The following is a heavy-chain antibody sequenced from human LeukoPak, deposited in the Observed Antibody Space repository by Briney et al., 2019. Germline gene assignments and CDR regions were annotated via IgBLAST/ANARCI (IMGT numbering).Heavy chain of an antibody. Sequence: SETLSLTCTVSGDSINVYYWSWIRQPPGKELEWIGYIYYSGNTRHNTPLKSRVSISVDTSNKQSPRKLSSAAAADTALYFCTGHDSCGSTPFSTGRWFGPWGQEIMVTVAS. D-gene: IGHD2-2*01. J-gene: IGHJ5*02. CDR2: IYYSGNT. CDR3: TGHDSCGSTPFSTGRWFGP. V-gene: IGHV4-59*08. CDR1: GDSINVYY.